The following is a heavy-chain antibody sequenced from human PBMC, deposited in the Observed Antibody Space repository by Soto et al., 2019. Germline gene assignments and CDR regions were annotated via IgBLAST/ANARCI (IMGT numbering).Heavy chain of an antibody. CDR1: GYTFTSYA. Sequence: GASVKVSCKASGYTFTSYAMHWVRQAPGQRLEWMGWINAGNGNTKYSQKFQGRVTITRDTSASTAYMELSSLRSEDTAVYYCARDRLGASWYDAFDIWGQGTMVTVSS. CDR2: INAGNGNT. CDR3: ARDRLGASWYDAFDI. V-gene: IGHV1-3*01. J-gene: IGHJ3*02. D-gene: IGHD6-13*01.